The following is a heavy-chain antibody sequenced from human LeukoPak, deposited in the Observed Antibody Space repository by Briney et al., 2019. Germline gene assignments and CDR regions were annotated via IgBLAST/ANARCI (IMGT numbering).Heavy chain of an antibody. CDR3: ARVRSMTTVTTNAFDI. V-gene: IGHV4-38-2*01. CDR2: IYHSGST. Sequence: SETLSLTCAVSGYSISSGYYWGWIRQPPGKGLEWIGSIYHSGSTYYNPSLKSRVTISVDTPKNQFSLKLSSVTAADTAVYYCARVRSMTTVTTNAFDIWGQGTMVTVSS. J-gene: IGHJ3*02. CDR1: GYSISSGYY. D-gene: IGHD4-17*01.